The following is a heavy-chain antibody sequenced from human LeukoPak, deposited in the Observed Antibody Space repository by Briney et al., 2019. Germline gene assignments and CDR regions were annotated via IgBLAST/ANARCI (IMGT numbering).Heavy chain of an antibody. CDR2: ISSNGGST. CDR3: ARSVATITFGMDV. J-gene: IGHJ6*02. Sequence: GGSLRLSCAASGFPFSSYTMHWVRKAPGKGLEYVSAISSNGGSTYYANSVKGRFTISRDNSKNTLYLQMGSLRAEDMAVYYCARSVATITFGMDVWGQGTTVTVSS. V-gene: IGHV3-64*01. D-gene: IGHD5-12*01. CDR1: GFPFSSYT.